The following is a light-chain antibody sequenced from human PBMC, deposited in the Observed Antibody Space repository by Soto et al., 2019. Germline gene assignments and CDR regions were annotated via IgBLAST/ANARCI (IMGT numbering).Light chain of an antibody. Sequence: EIVMTQSPATLSVSPGERATLSCRASQSISFNLAWYQQRPGQAPRFLIYCATIRATGIPARFSGSGSGTAFTLTISSLQSEDFAVYYFQQDDSGRTFGQGTKVEVQ. CDR3: QQDDSGRT. V-gene: IGKV3-15*01. CDR1: QSISFN. CDR2: CAT. J-gene: IGKJ1*01.